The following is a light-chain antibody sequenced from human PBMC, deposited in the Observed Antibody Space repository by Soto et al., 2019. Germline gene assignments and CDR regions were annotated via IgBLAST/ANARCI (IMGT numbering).Light chain of an antibody. CDR3: ASYAGGNKV. J-gene: IGLJ1*01. Sequence: QSALTQPPSASGSPGQSVTISCTGTSSDVGGYNFVSWYQQHPGKAPKLVIYEVTKRPSVVPGRFSGSKSGNTASLTVSGLLPEDEADYYCASYAGGNKVFGTGTKLTVL. V-gene: IGLV2-8*01. CDR1: SSDVGGYNF. CDR2: EVT.